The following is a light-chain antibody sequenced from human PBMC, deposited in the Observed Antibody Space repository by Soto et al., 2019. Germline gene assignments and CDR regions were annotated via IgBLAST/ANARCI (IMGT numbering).Light chain of an antibody. J-gene: IGLJ3*02. V-gene: IGLV4-69*01. CDR3: QTWGTGIQV. Sequence: QLVLTQSPSASASLGASVKLTCTLSSGHSSYAIAWHQQQPEKGPRYLMKLNSDGSHNKGDGIPDRFSGSSSGAERYLTIPSLQSEYEADYSCQTWGTGIQVFGGGTKLTVL. CDR2: LNSDGSH. CDR1: SGHSSYA.